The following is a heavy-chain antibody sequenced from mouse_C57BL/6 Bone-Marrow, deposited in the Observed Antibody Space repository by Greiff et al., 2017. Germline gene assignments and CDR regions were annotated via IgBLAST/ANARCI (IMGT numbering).Heavy chain of an antibody. CDR1: GYTFTSYW. CDR2: IHPNSGST. D-gene: IGHD1-1*01. V-gene: IGHV1-64*01. Sequence: VQLQQPGAELVKPGASVTLSCTASGYTFTSYWMNWVKQRPGQGLEWIGMIHPNSGSTNYNEKIKRKATLTVDKSSSTAYMQLSSLTSEDSAVYYCARSSYYYGSSLYYYAMDYWGQGTSVTVSS. J-gene: IGHJ4*01. CDR3: ARSSYYYGSSLYYYAMDY.